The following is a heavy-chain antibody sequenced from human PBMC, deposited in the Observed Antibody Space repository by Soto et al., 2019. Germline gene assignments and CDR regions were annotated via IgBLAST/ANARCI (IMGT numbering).Heavy chain of an antibody. V-gene: IGHV1-18*01. CDR1: GYTFTSYG. CDR3: AREERHYYYYGMDV. CDR2: ISAYNGNT. Sequence: ASVKVSCKASGYTFTSYGISWGRQATGQGLEWMGWISAYNGNTNYAQKLQGRVTMTTDTSTSTAYMELRSLRSDDTAVYYCAREERHYYYYGMDVWGQGTTVTVSS. J-gene: IGHJ6*02.